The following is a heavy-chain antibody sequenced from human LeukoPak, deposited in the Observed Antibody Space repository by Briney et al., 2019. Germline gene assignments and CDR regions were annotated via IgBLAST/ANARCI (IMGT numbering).Heavy chain of an antibody. D-gene: IGHD3-9*01. J-gene: IGHJ4*02. Sequence: RTGGSLRLSCAASGFTFSTYAMSWVRQAPGKGLEWVSGLSGSGGSAYYADSVKGRFTISRDNSKNTLYLQMNSLRPEDTAVYYCAKGLTNLGDDWGQGTLVTVSS. CDR3: AKGLTNLGDD. CDR2: LSGSGGSA. V-gene: IGHV3-23*01. CDR1: GFTFSTYA.